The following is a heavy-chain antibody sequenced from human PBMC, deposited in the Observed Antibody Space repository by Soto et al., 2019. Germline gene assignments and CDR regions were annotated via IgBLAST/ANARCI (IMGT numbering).Heavy chain of an antibody. D-gene: IGHD2-15*01. Sequence: QLQLQESGPGLVKPSETLSLTCTVSGGSISSSSYYWGWIRQPPGKGLEWIGSIYYSGSTYYNPSLKSRVTISVDTSKNQFSLKLSSVTAADTAVYYCARPPPLGYCSGGSCYGAGLGPFDIWGQGTMVTVSS. CDR1: GGSISSSSYY. J-gene: IGHJ3*02. V-gene: IGHV4-39*01. CDR3: ARPPPLGYCSGGSCYGAGLGPFDI. CDR2: IYYSGST.